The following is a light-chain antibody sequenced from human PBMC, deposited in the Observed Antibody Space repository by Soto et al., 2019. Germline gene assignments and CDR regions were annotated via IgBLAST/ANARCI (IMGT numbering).Light chain of an antibody. J-gene: IGKJ1*01. CDR2: DAS. V-gene: IGKV1-8*01. Sequence: IQVTQSPSSFSASTGVRVSITCRATQDIGTYLAWYQQIPGKAPKLLIYDASTWQTGVPSRFSGSGSGTDFTLIISYLQSEDFGTYYCQQFYNYLRTFGQGTKVDIK. CDR3: QQFYNYLRT. CDR1: QDIGTY.